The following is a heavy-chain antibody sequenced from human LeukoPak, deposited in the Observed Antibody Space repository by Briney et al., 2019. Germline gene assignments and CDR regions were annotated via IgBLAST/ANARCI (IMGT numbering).Heavy chain of an antibody. CDR3: AKDNPVLDS. CDR2: IPYDESNK. Sequence: PGGSLRLSCAASGFTFSSFGMHWVRQAPGKGLEWVSHIPYDESNKYCADSVKGRFTISRDTSKNTLFLQMNSLRVEDTAVYYCAKDNPVLDSWGQGTLVTVSS. V-gene: IGHV3-30*02. CDR1: GFTFSSFG. J-gene: IGHJ4*02.